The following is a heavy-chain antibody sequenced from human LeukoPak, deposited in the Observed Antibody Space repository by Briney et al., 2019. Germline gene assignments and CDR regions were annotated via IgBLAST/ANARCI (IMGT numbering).Heavy chain of an antibody. CDR3: ARGFGWGIAARRRAFDI. CDR2: IYSGGST. J-gene: IGHJ3*02. CDR1: GFTVSSNY. Sequence: GGSLILSCAASGFTVSSNYMSWVRQAPGKGLEWVSVIYSGGSTYYADSVKGRFTISRDNSKNTLYLQMNSLRAEDTAVYYCARGFGWGIAARRRAFDIWGQGTMVTVSS. V-gene: IGHV3-66*01. D-gene: IGHD6-6*01.